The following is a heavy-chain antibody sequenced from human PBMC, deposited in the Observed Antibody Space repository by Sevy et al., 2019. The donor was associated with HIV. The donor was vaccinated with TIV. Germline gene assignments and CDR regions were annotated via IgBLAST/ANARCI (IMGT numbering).Heavy chain of an antibody. CDR2: IYYSGST. D-gene: IGHD3-3*01. CDR3: ARRYYDFWSGYYFDY. J-gene: IGHJ4*02. CDR1: GGSISSSSYY. Sequence: SETPSLTCTVSGGSISSSSYYWGWIRQPPGKGLEWIGSIYYSGSTYYNPSLKSRVTISVDTSKNQFSLKLSSVTAADTAVYYCARRYYDFWSGYYFDYWGQGTLVTVSS. V-gene: IGHV4-39*01.